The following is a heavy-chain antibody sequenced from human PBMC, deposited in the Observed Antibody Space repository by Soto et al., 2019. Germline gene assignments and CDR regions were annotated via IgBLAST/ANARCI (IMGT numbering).Heavy chain of an antibody. V-gene: IGHV4-59*01. D-gene: IGHD1-7*01. CDR1: GCSISSYY. CDR3: ARCHGITGTTQGNWFDH. Sequence: XETLSLTCTVSGCSISSYYWSWIRQPPGKGLEWIGYIYYSGSTNYNPSLKSRVTISVDTSKNQFSLKLSSVTAADTAVYYCARCHGITGTTQGNWFDHWGQGPLVTVSS. CDR2: IYYSGST. J-gene: IGHJ5*02.